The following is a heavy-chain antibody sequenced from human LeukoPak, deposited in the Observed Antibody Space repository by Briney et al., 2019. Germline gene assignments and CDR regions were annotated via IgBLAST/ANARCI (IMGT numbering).Heavy chain of an antibody. D-gene: IGHD1-26*01. CDR2: ISGSGGST. V-gene: IGHV3-23*01. CDR3: AKDLQWGDYYYGMDV. CDR1: GFSFSTYA. J-gene: IGHJ6*02. Sequence: QPGGSLRLSCAASGFSFSTYAMSWVRQAPGKWLEWVSAISGSGGSTYHADSVKGRFTISRDNSKNTLYLQMNSLRAEDTAVYYCAKDLQWGDYYYGMDVWGQGTTVTVS.